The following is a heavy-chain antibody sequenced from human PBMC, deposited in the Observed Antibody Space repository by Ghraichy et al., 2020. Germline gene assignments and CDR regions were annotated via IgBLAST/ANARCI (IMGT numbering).Heavy chain of an antibody. Sequence: SETLSLTCTASGGSVSSGSYYWSWIRQPPGKGLEWIGYIYYSGSTNYNPSLKSRVTISVDTSKNQFSLKLSSVTAADTAVYYCARGEIPTPELYSGWGQGTLVTVSS. J-gene: IGHJ4*02. D-gene: IGHD1-26*01. CDR1: GGSVSSGSYY. CDR2: IYYSGST. V-gene: IGHV4-61*01. CDR3: ARGEIPTPELYSG.